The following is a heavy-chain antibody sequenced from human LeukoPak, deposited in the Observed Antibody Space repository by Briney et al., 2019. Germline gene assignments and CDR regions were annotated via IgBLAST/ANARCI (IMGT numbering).Heavy chain of an antibody. V-gene: IGHV3-23*01. CDR1: RFTFSSYA. CDR2: ICGTGDRT. Sequence: PGGSLRLSCAASRFTFSSYAMSWVRQAPGRGLEWVSTICGTGDRTYYADSVKGRFTISRDNSMDTLFLQMNSLKAEDTAVYYCAKDPVVYHGGSGWHYFDYWGQGTLVTVSS. J-gene: IGHJ4*02. CDR3: AKDPVVYHGGSGWHYFDY. D-gene: IGHD6-19*01.